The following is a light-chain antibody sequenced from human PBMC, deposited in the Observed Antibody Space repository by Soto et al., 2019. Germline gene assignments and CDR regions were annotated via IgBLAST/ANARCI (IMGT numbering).Light chain of an antibody. J-gene: IGKJ1*01. Sequence: EIVLTQSPGTLSLSPGERATLSCRASQSVSNNYLAWYQQKPGQAPRLLINVASNRATGIPDSVIGSGSGTDFTLSISRLEPEDFAVYYCRQYGSSGTFGQGTKV. CDR2: VAS. CDR1: QSVSNNY. CDR3: RQYGSSGT. V-gene: IGKV3-20*01.